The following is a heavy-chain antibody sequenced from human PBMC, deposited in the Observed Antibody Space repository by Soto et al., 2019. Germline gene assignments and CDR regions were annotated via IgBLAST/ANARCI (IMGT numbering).Heavy chain of an antibody. D-gene: IGHD5-12*01. V-gene: IGHV4-31*03. J-gene: IGHJ4*02. Sequence: SETLSLTCTVSGGSISSGGYYWSWIRQHPGKGLEWIGYIYYSGSTYYNPSLKSRVTISVDTSKNQFSLKLSSVTAADTAVYYCARETSRGYSGYRRAAFDYWGQGTLVTVSS. CDR2: IYYSGST. CDR1: GGSISSGGYY. CDR3: ARETSRGYSGYRRAAFDY.